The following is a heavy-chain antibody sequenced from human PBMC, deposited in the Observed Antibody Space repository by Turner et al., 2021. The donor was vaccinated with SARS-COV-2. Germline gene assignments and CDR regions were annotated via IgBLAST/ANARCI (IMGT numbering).Heavy chain of an antibody. V-gene: IGHV3-21*01. J-gene: IGHJ5*02. D-gene: IGHD3-22*01. CDR1: GFTFSGYT. Sequence: EVQLVESGGGLVKPGGSLRLSCAASGFTFSGYTMYWVRQAPGKGLGWVSSISSSSSYIYYADSVKGRFTISRDNAKNSLYLQMNSLRAEDTAVYYCARGTYYYDSSVYSGTNWFDPWGQGTLVTVSS. CDR2: ISSSSSYI. CDR3: ARGTYYYDSSVYSGTNWFDP.